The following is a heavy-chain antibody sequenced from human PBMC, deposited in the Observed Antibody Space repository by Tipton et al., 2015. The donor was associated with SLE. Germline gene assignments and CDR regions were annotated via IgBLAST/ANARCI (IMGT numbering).Heavy chain of an antibody. V-gene: IGHV4-59*01. J-gene: IGHJ6*03. CDR1: GGSIFSSY. Sequence: TLSLTCTVSGGSIFSSYWSWIRQPPGKGLEWIGYIYYSGSTNYNPSLKSRVTISVDTSKNQFSLKLSSVTAADTAVYYCARGGLGVSYYYYMDVWGKGTTVTVSS. CDR3: ARGGLGVSYYYYMDV. CDR2: IYYSGST. D-gene: IGHD1-26*01.